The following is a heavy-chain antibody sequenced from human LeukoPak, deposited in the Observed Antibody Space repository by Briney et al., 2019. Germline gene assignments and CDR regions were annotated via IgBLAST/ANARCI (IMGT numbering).Heavy chain of an antibody. D-gene: IGHD1-7*01. J-gene: IGHJ3*02. Sequence: GGSLRLSCAASGSTFSDYYMGWIRQAPGKGLEWLSYISGSGTTMYYADSVKGRFTISRDNAKNSLDLQMNSLRAEDTAVYYCGRDFGLTGTKRSFDIWGQGTMVTVSS. V-gene: IGHV3-11*01. CDR2: ISGSGTTM. CDR1: GSTFSDYY. CDR3: GRDFGLTGTKRSFDI.